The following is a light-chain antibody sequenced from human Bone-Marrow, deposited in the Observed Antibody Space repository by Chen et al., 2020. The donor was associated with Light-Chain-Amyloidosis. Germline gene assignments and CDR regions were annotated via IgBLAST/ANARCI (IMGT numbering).Light chain of an antibody. CDR3: QQTFITSWT. CDR1: QSISSY. Sequence: IQMTQSPSSLSASVGDRVTITCRASQSISSYLNWYRQEPRKAPKLLIWAASSLHSGVPSRFRGSRSGTDFARTNTSLQPEDFGAYYCQQTFITSWTFGQGTRVEI. CDR2: AAS. J-gene: IGKJ1*01. V-gene: IGKV1-39*01.